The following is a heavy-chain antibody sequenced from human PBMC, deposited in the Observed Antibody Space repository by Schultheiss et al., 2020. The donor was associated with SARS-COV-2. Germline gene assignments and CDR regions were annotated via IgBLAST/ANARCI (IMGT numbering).Heavy chain of an antibody. V-gene: IGHV4-34*01. CDR3: ARDSGGDAFDI. D-gene: IGHD3-10*01. CDR2: INHSGST. CDR1: GGSISSGDYY. Sequence: SETLSLTCAVYGGSISSGDYYWSWIRQPPGKGLEWIGEINHSGSTNYNPSLKSRVTISLDASKNQFSLKLSSVTAADTAVYYCARDSGGDAFDIWGQGTMVTVSS. J-gene: IGHJ3*02.